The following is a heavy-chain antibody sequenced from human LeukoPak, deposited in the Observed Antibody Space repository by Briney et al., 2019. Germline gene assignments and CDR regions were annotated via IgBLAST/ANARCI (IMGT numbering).Heavy chain of an antibody. CDR3: ARVKTSGEIDY. D-gene: IGHD5-12*01. CDR2: IYYRGST. CDR1: GGSISSYY. Sequence: PSETLSLTCTVSGGSISSYYWSWIRQPPGKGLEWIGYIYYRGSTNHNPSLKSRVTISVATSKNQFSLKLSSVTAADTAVYYCARVKTSGEIDYWGQGTLVTVSS. J-gene: IGHJ4*02. V-gene: IGHV4-59*01.